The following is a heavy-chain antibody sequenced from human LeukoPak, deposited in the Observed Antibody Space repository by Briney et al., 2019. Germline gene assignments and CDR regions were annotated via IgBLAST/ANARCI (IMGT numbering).Heavy chain of an antibody. V-gene: IGHV4-39*07. CDR3: ARGGSSSWYGDY. CDR2: IYYSGNT. CDR1: GGSIRDTTYY. Sequence: SETLSLTCTVSGGSIRDTTYYWGWIRQPPGKGLEWIGSIYYSGNTYYNPSLMSRVTISVDTSKNQFSLKLSSVTAADTAVYYCARGGSSSWYGDYWGQGTLVTVSS. D-gene: IGHD6-13*01. J-gene: IGHJ4*02.